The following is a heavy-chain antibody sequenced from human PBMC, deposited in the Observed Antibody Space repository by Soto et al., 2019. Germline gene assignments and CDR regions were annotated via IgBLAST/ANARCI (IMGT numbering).Heavy chain of an antibody. D-gene: IGHD1-1*01. CDR2: LNPSGST. V-gene: IGHV4-4*07. J-gene: IGHJ6*02. Sequence: QVQLQESGPGLVRPSETLSLTCAVSGGSVSTHDWIWIRQSVGKGLEWFGRLNPSGSTVSHPSLQSPVLMSLDTSRNHFYLKLTSVSAADTAVYYCARGRLPFADLVPTTIYGMNVWGQGTTVTVSS. CDR3: ARGRLPFADLVPTTIYGMNV. CDR1: GGSVSTHD.